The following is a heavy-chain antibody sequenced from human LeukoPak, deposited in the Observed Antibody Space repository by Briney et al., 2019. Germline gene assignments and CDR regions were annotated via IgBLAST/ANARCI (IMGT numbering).Heavy chain of an antibody. V-gene: IGHV1-58*01. CDR2: IGVARGNT. CDR1: GFTFSNSA. J-gene: IGHJ3*02. D-gene: IGHD4-23*01. Sequence: SVKVSCKTSGFTFSNSAVQWVRQARGQRLEWIGWIGVARGNTNYAQKVQDRITITRDMPTSTAYMELRSLESEDTAVYYCAAEIYGGNSKCCSFGIWGQGTIVTVSS. CDR3: AAEIYGGNSKCCSFGI.